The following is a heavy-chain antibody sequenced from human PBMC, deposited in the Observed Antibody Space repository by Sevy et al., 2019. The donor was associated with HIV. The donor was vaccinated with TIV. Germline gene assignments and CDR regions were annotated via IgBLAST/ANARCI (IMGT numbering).Heavy chain of an antibody. CDR2: IIPIFGTT. D-gene: IGHD3-10*01. Sequence: ASVKVSCKASGGTFSSFALSWVRQAPGQGLEWMGGIIPIFGTTKYAQKFHGRVTILADESTSTAYMELSSLGSEDTAVYYCARPSYGSGRGYQNYFYYYGMDDWGPGTTVTVSS. V-gene: IGHV1-69*13. CDR1: GGTFSSFA. J-gene: IGHJ6*02. CDR3: ARPSYGSGRGYQNYFYYYGMDD.